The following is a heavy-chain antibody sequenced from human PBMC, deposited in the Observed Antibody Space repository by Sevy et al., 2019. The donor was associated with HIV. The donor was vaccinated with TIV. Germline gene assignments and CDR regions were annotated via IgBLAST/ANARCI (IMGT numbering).Heavy chain of an antibody. J-gene: IGHJ4*02. CDR3: ARARYYDSSAYYYFDY. D-gene: IGHD3-22*01. CDR1: GYSISSGSY. CDR2: IYNGGST. Sequence: SETLSLTCAVSGYSISSGSYWGWIRQPPGKGLEWIGSIYNGGSTYYNPSLKSRVTISVDTSKNHFSLKLSSVTAADTAVYYCARARYYDSSAYYYFDYWGQGTLVTVSS. V-gene: IGHV4-38-2*01.